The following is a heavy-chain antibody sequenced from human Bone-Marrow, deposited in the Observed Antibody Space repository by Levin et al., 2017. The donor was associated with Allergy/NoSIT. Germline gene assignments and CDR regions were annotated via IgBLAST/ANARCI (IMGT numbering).Heavy chain of an antibody. J-gene: IGHJ4*02. CDR3: AKDLRQGYSSGSDYFDY. CDR1: GFTFSSYA. V-gene: IGHV3-23*01. D-gene: IGHD5-18*01. CDR2: MSGSGVST. Sequence: GGSLRLSCAASGFTFSSYAMSWVRQAPGKGLEWVSAMSGSGVSTHYADSVKGRFTISRDNSKNTLYLQMNSLRAEDTAVYYCAKDLRQGYSSGSDYFDYWGQGTLVTVSA.